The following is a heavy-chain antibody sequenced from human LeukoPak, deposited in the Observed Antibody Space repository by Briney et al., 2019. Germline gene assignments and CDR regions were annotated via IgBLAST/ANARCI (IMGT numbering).Heavy chain of an antibody. D-gene: IGHD3-16*01. J-gene: IGHJ3*02. Sequence: SETLSLTCTVSGGSISSHYWSWIRQPPGKGLEWIGYICYSGSTNYNPSLKSRVTISVDTSKNQFSLKLSSVTAADTAVYYCARVRTLNSALFDIWGQGTMVTVSS. CDR1: GGSISSHY. CDR3: ARVRTLNSALFDI. CDR2: ICYSGST. V-gene: IGHV4-59*11.